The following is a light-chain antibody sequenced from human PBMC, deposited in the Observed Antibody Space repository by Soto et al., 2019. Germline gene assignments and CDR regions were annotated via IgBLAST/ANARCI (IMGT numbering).Light chain of an antibody. Sequence: ALTPPDSVSGSPGQSVAISCTAASSDIGNYNYVSWYQQRPGKVPKLIIHDVSDRPSGVSDRFSGSKSGNTASLTISGLQAEDEADYYCSSYTSTSTYVFGTGTKVTVL. CDR1: SSDIGNYNY. CDR3: SSYTSTSTYV. CDR2: DVS. J-gene: IGLJ1*01. V-gene: IGLV2-14*03.